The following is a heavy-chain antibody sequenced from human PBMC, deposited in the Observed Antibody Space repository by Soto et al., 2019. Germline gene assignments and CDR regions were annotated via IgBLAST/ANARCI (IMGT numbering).Heavy chain of an antibody. V-gene: IGHV4-59*01. J-gene: IGHJ4*02. D-gene: IGHD3-22*01. CDR2: LYYGRSA. CDR1: GDSISSYY. CDR3: ALRSMAVVPEY. Sequence: QVQLQESGPGLVKPSETLSLTCAVSGDSISSYYCMWIRQPPGKGLESIGYLYYGRSANYNPSLKSRVTLSVYTSTNQCPLTLSSMTAADTAVYYCALRSMAVVPEYWGQGALVTVSS.